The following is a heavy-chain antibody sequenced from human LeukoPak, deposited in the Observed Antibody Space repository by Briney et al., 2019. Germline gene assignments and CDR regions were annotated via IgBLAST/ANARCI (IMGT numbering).Heavy chain of an antibody. J-gene: IGHJ5*02. CDR3: ARDAANWFDP. V-gene: IGHV1-69*04. D-gene: IGHD6-25*01. CDR2: IIPILGIA. CDR1: SES. Sequence: SESIRGVAQAFGKKLEWMGRIIPILGIANYAQKFQGRVTITADKSTSTAYMELSSLRSEDTAVYYCARDAANWFDPWGQGTLVTVSS.